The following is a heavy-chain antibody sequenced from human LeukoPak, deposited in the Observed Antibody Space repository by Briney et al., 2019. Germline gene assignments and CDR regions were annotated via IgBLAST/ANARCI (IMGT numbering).Heavy chain of an antibody. CDR2: IYPGDSDT. V-gene: IGHV5-51*01. CDR3: ERDSSGYLYNWFDP. D-gene: IGHD3-22*01. CDR1: GYSFTNYW. Sequence: PGESPKVSCKVSGYSFTNYWIARVRQTPGKGLEWMGRIYPGDSDTRYSPSFQGQVTMSADKSISTAYLQWSSLKASDTATYYCERDSSGYLYNWFDPWGQGTLVTVSS. J-gene: IGHJ5*02.